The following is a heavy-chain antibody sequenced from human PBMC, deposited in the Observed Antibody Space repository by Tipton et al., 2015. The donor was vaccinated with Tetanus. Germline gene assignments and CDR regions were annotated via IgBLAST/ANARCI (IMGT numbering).Heavy chain of an antibody. J-gene: IGHJ4*02. D-gene: IGHD6-6*01. CDR3: ARRSVSARFDD. Sequence: TLSLTCTVSGGSIRSGGYYWSWIRQHPGKGLEWIGYIYYTGNTYYNPSLKSRVTISVDTSKNQFSLKLSSVTAADTAVYYCARRSVSARFDDWGQGTLVAASS. CDR1: GGSIRSGGYY. CDR2: IYYTGNT. V-gene: IGHV4-31*03.